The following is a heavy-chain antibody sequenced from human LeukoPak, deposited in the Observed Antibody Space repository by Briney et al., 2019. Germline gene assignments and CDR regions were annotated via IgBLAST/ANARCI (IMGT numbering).Heavy chain of an antibody. Sequence: PSETLSLTCTVSGGSISSSSYNWGWIRQPPGKGLEWIGSVYHSGSTYYNPSLKSRVTISVDTSKNQFSLKLSSVTAADTAVYYCARVTQWLVLSWFDPWGQGTLVTVSS. CDR2: VYHSGST. CDR1: GGSISSSSYN. J-gene: IGHJ5*02. V-gene: IGHV4-39*07. D-gene: IGHD6-19*01. CDR3: ARVTQWLVLSWFDP.